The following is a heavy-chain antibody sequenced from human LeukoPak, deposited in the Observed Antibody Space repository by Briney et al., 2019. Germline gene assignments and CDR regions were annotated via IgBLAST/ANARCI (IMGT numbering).Heavy chain of an antibody. Sequence: GGSLRLSCAASGFTFSSYSMNWVRQAPGKGLEWVSSISSSSSYIHYADSVKGRFTISRDNAKNTLYLQMNSLRAGDTAVYYCVREGVSSSWNNWYFDLWGRGTLVTVSS. CDR1: GFTFSSYS. D-gene: IGHD6-13*01. J-gene: IGHJ2*01. V-gene: IGHV3-21*01. CDR3: VREGVSSSWNNWYFDL. CDR2: ISSSSSYI.